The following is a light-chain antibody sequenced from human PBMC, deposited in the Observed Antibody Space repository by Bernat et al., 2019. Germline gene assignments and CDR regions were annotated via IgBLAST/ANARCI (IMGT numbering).Light chain of an antibody. J-gene: IGLJ1*01. CDR2: ENN. CDR3: GTWDSSLSAGGV. Sequence: QSVLTQPPSVSAAPGQTVTISCSGSSSNIGDNYVSWYRQLPGKAPKLLIYENNKRPPGIPDRFSGSKSGTSATLGITGLQTGDEADYYCGTWDSSLSAGGVFGTGTKVTVL. V-gene: IGLV1-51*02. CDR1: SSNIGDNY.